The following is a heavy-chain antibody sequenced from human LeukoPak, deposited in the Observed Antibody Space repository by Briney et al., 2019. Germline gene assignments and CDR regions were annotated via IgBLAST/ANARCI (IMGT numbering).Heavy chain of an antibody. J-gene: IGHJ4*02. D-gene: IGHD5-18*01. CDR2: VSYSGNT. CDR3: ARQLYTSISPFDY. CDR1: GGSIGTSY. V-gene: IGHV4-59*08. Sequence: SETLSLTCTVSGGSIGTSYWSWIRQPPGKGLEWIGYVSYSGNTNYNPSLKSRVTVSVDSSKNQFSLKLSSVTAADTAVYYCARQLYTSISPFDYWGQGTLVTVSS.